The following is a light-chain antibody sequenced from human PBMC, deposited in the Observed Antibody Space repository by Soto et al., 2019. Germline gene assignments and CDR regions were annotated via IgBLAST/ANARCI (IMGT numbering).Light chain of an antibody. Sequence: SALTQPRSVSGSPGQSVTISCTGTSSDVGGYNYVSWYQQHPGKAPKLMIYDVVKRPSGVPDRFSGSKSGNTASLTISGLQAEDEADYYCCSYAGSYAYVFGIGTKVTVL. V-gene: IGLV2-11*01. J-gene: IGLJ1*01. CDR3: CSYAGSYAYV. CDR2: DVV. CDR1: SSDVGGYNY.